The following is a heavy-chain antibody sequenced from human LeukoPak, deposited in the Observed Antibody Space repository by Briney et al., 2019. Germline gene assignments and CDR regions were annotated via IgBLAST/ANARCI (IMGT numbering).Heavy chain of an antibody. CDR3: ARVNSGYCSGGSCVGPHWFDP. J-gene: IGHJ5*02. D-gene: IGHD2-15*01. V-gene: IGHV4-59*08. CDR2: IYYSGSS. CDR1: GDSISSDS. Sequence: KASETLSLTCTVSGDSISSDSWSWIRQSPGKELEWIGYIYYSGSSNYNPSLKSRVTISVDTSKNQFSLKVTSVTAADTAVYYCARVNSGYCSGGSCVGPHWFDPWGQGTLVTVSS.